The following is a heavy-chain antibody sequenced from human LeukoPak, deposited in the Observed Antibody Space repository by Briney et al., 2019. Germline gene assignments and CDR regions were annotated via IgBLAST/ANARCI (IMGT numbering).Heavy chain of an antibody. Sequence: SETLSLTCTVSGGSISSYYWSWIRQPPGKGLEWIGYIYYSGSTNYNPSLKSRVTISVDTSKNQFSLKLSSVTAADTAVYYCSSQRRYYYDSSGLRRWGQGTLVTVSS. CDR1: GGSISSYY. CDR2: IYYSGST. J-gene: IGHJ4*02. D-gene: IGHD3-22*01. CDR3: SSQRRYYYDSSGLRR. V-gene: IGHV4-59*01.